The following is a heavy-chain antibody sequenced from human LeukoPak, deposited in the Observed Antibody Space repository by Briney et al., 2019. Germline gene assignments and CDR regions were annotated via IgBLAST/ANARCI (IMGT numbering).Heavy chain of an antibody. Sequence: GTSVKVSCKASGFTFTRSAMQWVGQARGQRLEWIGWIVVGSGNTNYAQKFQETVTITRAMSTSTAYMELSSLRSGDTAVYYCAADGHFLSGSYEFDYWGQGTLVTVSS. D-gene: IGHD3-3*02. CDR2: IVVGSGNT. CDR1: GFTFTRSA. V-gene: IGHV1-58*02. CDR3: AADGHFLSGSYEFDY. J-gene: IGHJ4*02.